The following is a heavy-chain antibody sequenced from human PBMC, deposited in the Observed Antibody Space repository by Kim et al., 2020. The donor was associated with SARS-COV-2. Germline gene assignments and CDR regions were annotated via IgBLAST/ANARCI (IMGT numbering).Heavy chain of an antibody. V-gene: IGHV3-30*04. J-gene: IGHJ6*02. CDR1: GFTFSSYA. D-gene: IGHD1-26*01. Sequence: GGSLRLSCAASGFTFSSYAMHWVRQAPGKGLEWVAVISYDGSNKYYADSVKGRFTISRDNSKNTLYLQMNSLRAEDTAVYYCARGFLGWELRYYGMDVWGQGTTVTVSS. CDR3: ARGFLGWELRYYGMDV. CDR2: ISYDGSNK.